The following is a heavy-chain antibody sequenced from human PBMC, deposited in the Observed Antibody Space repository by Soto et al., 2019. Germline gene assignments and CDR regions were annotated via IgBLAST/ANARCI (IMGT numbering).Heavy chain of an antibody. CDR3: APKTLVRPVLITGAFDI. J-gene: IGHJ3*02. V-gene: IGHV1-69*06. D-gene: IGHD3-10*01. Sequence: SVKVSCKASGGTFSSYAISWVRQAPGQGLEWMGGIIPIFGTTNYAQKFQGRVTITADKSTSTAYMELSSLRSEDKAVYYCAPKTLVRPVLITGAFDIWGQGTMVTV. CDR1: GGTFSSYA. CDR2: IIPIFGTT.